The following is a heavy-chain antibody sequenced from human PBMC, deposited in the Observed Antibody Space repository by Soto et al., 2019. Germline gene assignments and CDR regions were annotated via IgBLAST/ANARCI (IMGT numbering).Heavy chain of an antibody. D-gene: IGHD5-18*01. CDR2: ISDKGGST. Sequence: GGSLRLSCVGSGFSFSNYAVSWVRQTPGRGLEWVASISDKGGSTKYADSVNGRFTISRDNSRNTLFLHMDSLRAEDTAVYYCARLPYSYVSLYFFDFWGQGNQVTVSS. CDR3: ARLPYSYVSLYFFDF. CDR1: GFSFSNYA. J-gene: IGHJ4*02. V-gene: IGHV3-23*01.